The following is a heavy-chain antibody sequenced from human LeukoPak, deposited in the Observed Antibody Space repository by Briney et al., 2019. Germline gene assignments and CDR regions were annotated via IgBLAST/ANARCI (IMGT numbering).Heavy chain of an antibody. D-gene: IGHD3-9*01. CDR2: IKSKTDGETI. J-gene: IGHJ4*02. V-gene: IGHV3-15*01. CDR3: TTATLTGFSYY. Sequence: GGSLTLSCAASGFTFSDAWLSWVRQAPGTGLEWVGRIKSKTDGETIDYAAPVKGRITISRDDSKNTLYLQMNSLKSEDTAVYYCTTATLTGFSYYWGQGTLVTVSS. CDR1: GFTFSDAW.